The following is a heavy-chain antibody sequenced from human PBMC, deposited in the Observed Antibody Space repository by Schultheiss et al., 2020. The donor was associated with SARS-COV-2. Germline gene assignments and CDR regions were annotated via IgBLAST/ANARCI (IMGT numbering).Heavy chain of an antibody. CDR2: INPNSGGT. V-gene: IGHV1-2*02. Sequence: ASVKVSCKASGYTFTGHYMHWVRQAPGQGLEWMGWINPNSGGTNSAQKFQGRVTMTRDTSISTAYMELSRLRSDDTAVYYCARDRGERYNWNYVADYWGQGTLVTVSS. J-gene: IGHJ4*02. CDR3: ARDRGERYNWNYVADY. CDR1: GYTFTGHY. D-gene: IGHD1-7*01.